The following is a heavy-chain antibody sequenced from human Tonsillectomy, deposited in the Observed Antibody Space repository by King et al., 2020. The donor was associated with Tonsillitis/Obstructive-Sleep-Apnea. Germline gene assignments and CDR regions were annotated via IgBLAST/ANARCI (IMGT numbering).Heavy chain of an antibody. D-gene: IGHD3-22*01. V-gene: IGHV4-34*01. Sequence: VQLQQWGAGLLKPSETLSLTCAVYGGSFSGYYWSWIRQPPGKGLEWIGEINHSGSTNYNPSLKSRVTISVDTSKNRFSLKLSSVTAADTAVYYCARSYYYDSSGYFDYWGQGTLVTVSS. J-gene: IGHJ4*02. CDR2: INHSGST. CDR1: GGSFSGYY. CDR3: ARSYYYDSSGYFDY.